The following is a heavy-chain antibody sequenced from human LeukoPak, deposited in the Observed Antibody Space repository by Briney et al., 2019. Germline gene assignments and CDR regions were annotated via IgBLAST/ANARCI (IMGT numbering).Heavy chain of an antibody. J-gene: IGHJ3*02. CDR1: GFTFSSYW. V-gene: IGHV3-74*01. Sequence: GGSLRLSCAASGFTFSSYWMHWVRQAPGKGLVWVSRINSDGSSTSYADSVKGRFTISRDNAKNTLYLQMNSLRAEDTAVYYCARDDYYDSSGYPDAFDIWGQGTMVTVSS. CDR2: INSDGSST. D-gene: IGHD3-22*01. CDR3: ARDDYYDSSGYPDAFDI.